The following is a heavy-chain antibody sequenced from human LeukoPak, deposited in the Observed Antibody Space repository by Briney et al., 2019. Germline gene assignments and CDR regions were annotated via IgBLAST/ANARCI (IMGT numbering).Heavy chain of an antibody. J-gene: IGHJ4*02. CDR1: GGSISSNSYY. D-gene: IGHD5-18*01. Sequence: PSETLSLTCTVSGGSISSNSYYWGWIRQPPGKGLEWIGEINHSGSTNYNPSLKSRVTISVDTSKNQFSLKLSSVTAADTAVYYCARALGFSYGPPDYWGQGTLVTVSS. CDR3: ARALGFSYGPPDY. V-gene: IGHV4-39*07. CDR2: INHSGST.